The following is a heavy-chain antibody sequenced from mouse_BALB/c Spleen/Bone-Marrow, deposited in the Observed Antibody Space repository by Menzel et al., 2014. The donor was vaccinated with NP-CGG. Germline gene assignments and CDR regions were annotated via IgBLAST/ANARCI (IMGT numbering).Heavy chain of an antibody. V-gene: IGHV1-9*01. CDR3: ASWVYDGYFYAMDY. Sequence: QVQLQQSGAELMKPGASVKISCKATGYTFSSYWIEWVKQRPGHGLEWIGEILPGSDSTNYNEKFKGKATFTEDTSSNAAYMQLSSLTSEDSAVYYCASWVYDGYFYAMDYWGQGTSVTVSS. CDR1: GYTFSSYW. CDR2: ILPGSDST. J-gene: IGHJ4*01. D-gene: IGHD2-3*01.